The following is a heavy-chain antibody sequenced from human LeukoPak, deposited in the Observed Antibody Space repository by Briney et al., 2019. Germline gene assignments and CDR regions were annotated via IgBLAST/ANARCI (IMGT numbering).Heavy chain of an antibody. J-gene: IGHJ3*02. D-gene: IGHD5-18*01. CDR3: ARDRGWIQHDI. CDR1: GFAFSDSW. CDR2: IKGDGSAK. V-gene: IGHV3-7*01. Sequence: GGSLRLSCAASGFAFSDSWMTWIRQAPGKGLEWVAFIKGDGSAKKYVDSVKGRSTISRDNAKNSLFLQMNSLRAEDTAVYYCARDRGWIQHDIWGQGTMVTVSS.